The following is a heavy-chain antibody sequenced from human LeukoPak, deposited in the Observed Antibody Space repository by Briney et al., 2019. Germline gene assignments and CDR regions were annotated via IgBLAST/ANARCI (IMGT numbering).Heavy chain of an antibody. Sequence: GGSLRLSCAASGFTFSSYSMNWVRQAPGKGLEWVSSISSSSSYIYYADSVKGRFTISRDNAKNSLYLQMNSLRAEDTAVYYCARINSSRYLSDYWGQGTLVTVSS. CDR3: ARINSSRYLSDY. CDR2: ISSSSSYI. CDR1: GFTFSSYS. J-gene: IGHJ4*02. V-gene: IGHV3-21*01. D-gene: IGHD6-13*01.